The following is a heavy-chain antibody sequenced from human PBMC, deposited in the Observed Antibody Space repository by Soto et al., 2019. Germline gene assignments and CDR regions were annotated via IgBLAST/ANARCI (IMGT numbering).Heavy chain of an antibody. J-gene: IGHJ6*03. CDR2: IYYSGST. V-gene: IGHV4-59*08. D-gene: IGHD4-17*01. CDR3: ARHNYGDSYYYYYYYMDV. CDR1: GGSISSYY. Sequence: PSETLSLTCTVSGGSISSYYWGWIRQPPGKGLEWIGYIYYSGSTNYNPSLKSRVTISVDTSKNQFSLKLSSVTAADTAMYYCARHNYGDSYYYYYYYMDVWGKGTTVTVSS.